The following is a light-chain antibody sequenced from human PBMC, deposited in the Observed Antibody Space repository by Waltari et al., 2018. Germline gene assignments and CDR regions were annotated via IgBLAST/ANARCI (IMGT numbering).Light chain of an antibody. CDR3: CSYAGSSTLV. CDR2: DVS. Sequence: QPALTQPRSVSGSPGQSVTISCTGTSSDVRAYNYLSWYQQQPARAPKLMIYDVSERPSGVSARFSGSKSGNTATLTISGLQADDGADYYCCSYAGSSTLVFGGGTTLTVV. CDR1: SSDVRAYNY. J-gene: IGLJ3*02. V-gene: IGLV2-11*01.